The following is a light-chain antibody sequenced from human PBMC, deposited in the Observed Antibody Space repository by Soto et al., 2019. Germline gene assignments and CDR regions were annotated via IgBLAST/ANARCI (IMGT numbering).Light chain of an antibody. CDR3: QQSYSTPPIT. Sequence: DIQMTQSPSSLSASVGDRVTITCRASQSISSYLNWYQQKPGKAPKLLIYAASGLQSGVPSRFSGSGSGTDFTLTIRSLQPEDFATYYYQQSYSTPPITFGQGTRREIK. CDR2: AAS. J-gene: IGKJ5*01. CDR1: QSISSY. V-gene: IGKV1-39*01.